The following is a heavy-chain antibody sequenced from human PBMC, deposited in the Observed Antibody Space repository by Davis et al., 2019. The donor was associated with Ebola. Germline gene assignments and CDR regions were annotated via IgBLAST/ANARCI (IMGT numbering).Heavy chain of an antibody. CDR3: ARDHWWGITGIYYYYGMDV. V-gene: IGHV1-3*01. J-gene: IGHJ6*02. CDR1: GYTFTSYA. Sequence: AASVKVSCKASGYTFTSYAMHWVRQAPGQRLEWMGWINAGNGNTKYSQKFQGRVTITRDTSASTAYMELSSLRSEDTAVYYCARDHWWGITGIYYYYGMDVWGQGTTVTVSS. D-gene: IGHD1-20*01. CDR2: INAGNGNT.